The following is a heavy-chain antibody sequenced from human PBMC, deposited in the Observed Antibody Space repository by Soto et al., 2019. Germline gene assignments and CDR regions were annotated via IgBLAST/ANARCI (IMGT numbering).Heavy chain of an antibody. CDR3: ARAPRYYDFWSGYPNRRVFGAFDI. CDR1: GGSISDYY. CDR2: INHSGST. D-gene: IGHD3-3*01. V-gene: IGHV4-59*12. Sequence: WETLSLTCTVSGGSISDYYWSWIRQPPGKGLEWIGYINHSGSTNYNPSLKSRVTISVDTSKNQFSLKLSSVTAADTAVYYCARAPRYYDFWSGYPNRRVFGAFDIWGQGTMVTVSS. J-gene: IGHJ3*02.